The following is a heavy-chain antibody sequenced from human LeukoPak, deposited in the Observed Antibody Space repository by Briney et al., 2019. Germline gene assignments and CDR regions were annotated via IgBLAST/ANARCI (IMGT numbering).Heavy chain of an antibody. CDR2: IYISGST. CDR3: ARANIPVSGTGASYYFDY. CDR1: GGSISSGSYY. V-gene: IGHV4-61*02. J-gene: IGHJ4*02. Sequence: SETLSLTCTVSGGSISSGSYYWSWIRQPAGKGLEWIGRIYISGSTSYNPSLKSRITISVDTSKNQFSLQLSSVTAADTAVYYCARANIPVSGTGASYYFDYWGQGTLVTVSS. D-gene: IGHD6-19*01.